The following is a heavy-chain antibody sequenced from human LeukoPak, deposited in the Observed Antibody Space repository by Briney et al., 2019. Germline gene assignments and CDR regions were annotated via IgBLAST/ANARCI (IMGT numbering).Heavy chain of an antibody. CDR1: GFTFSSYP. D-gene: IGHD6-19*01. V-gene: IGHV3-30*18. CDR3: AKDIYGSDWYNYFDP. CDR2: ISHDGNSK. J-gene: IGHJ5*02. Sequence: GGSLRLSCAASGFTFSSYPMSWVRQAPGKGLEWVAMISHDGNSKQYADFAKGRFTISRDNSKNTLYLQMNSLTTEDTAVYHCAKDIYGSDWYNYFDPWGQGALVTVSS.